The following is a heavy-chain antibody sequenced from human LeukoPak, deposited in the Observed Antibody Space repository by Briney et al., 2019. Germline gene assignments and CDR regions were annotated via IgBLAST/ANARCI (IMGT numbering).Heavy chain of an antibody. D-gene: IGHD3-16*01. CDR1: GYSISSGYY. V-gene: IGHV4-38-2*02. CDR3: GRTWGYYFDY. Sequence: SETLSLTCTVSGYSISSGYYWGWIRQPPGKGLEWIGSIYHSGSTYYNPSLKSRVTISVDTSKSQFSLKLPSVTAADTAVYYCGRTWGYYFDYWGQGTLVTVSS. CDR2: IYHSGST. J-gene: IGHJ4*02.